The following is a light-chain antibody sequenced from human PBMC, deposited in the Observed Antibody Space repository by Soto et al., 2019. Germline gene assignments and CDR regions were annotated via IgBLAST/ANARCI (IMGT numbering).Light chain of an antibody. J-gene: IGKJ2*01. V-gene: IGKV3-20*01. CDR1: QSVSSSH. CDR3: QQYGGSPMYT. Sequence: EIVLTQSPGTLSLSPGERATLSCRASQSVSSSHLAWYQQKPGQAPRLLIYGASSRATGIPDRFSGSGTGTYFTLTISRLEPEDFAVYYCQQYGGSPMYTFGQGTKLEI. CDR2: GAS.